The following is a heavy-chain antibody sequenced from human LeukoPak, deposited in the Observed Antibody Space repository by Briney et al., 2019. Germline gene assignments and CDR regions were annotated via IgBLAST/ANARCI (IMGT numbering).Heavy chain of an antibody. CDR1: GFTFSSYA. Sequence: PGGSLRLSCAASGFTFSSYAMHWGRQAPGKGLEWVAVISYDGSNKYYADSVKGRFTISRDNSKNTLYLQMNTLRAEDTAVYYCASWADRKAEDFQHWGPGTLVTVST. J-gene: IGHJ1*01. D-gene: IGHD7-27*01. CDR2: ISYDGSNK. V-gene: IGHV3-30-3*01. CDR3: ASWADRKAEDFQH.